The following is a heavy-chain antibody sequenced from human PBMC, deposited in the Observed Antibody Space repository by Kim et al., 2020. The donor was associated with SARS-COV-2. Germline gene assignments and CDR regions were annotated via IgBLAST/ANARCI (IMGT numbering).Heavy chain of an antibody. CDR2: INTNTGNP. CDR3: ARITDDYGNNLFDP. D-gene: IGHD5-12*01. Sequence: ASVKVSCKASGYTLINYALTWVRQAPGQGLEWLGWINTNTGNPTYAQDFTGRLVLFLDTSVNTAYLQLDSLKADDTAVYYCARITDDYGNNLFDPWGQGT. CDR1: GYTLINYA. J-gene: IGHJ5*02. V-gene: IGHV7-4-1*01.